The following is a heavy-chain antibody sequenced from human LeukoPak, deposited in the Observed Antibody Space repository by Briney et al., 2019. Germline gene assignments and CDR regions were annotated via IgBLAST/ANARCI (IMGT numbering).Heavy chain of an antibody. V-gene: IGHV4-39*02. CDR3: ARLGGCSYGYSGAFDI. J-gene: IGHJ3*02. CDR1: GGSISSSVYY. CDR2: IYYSGST. Sequence: PSETLSLTCTVSGGSISSSVYYWGWIRQPPGKGLEWIGNIYYSGSTYYNPSLKSRVSISVDTSKKHFSLRLSSVTAADTAVYYCARLGGCSYGYSGAFDIWGQGTMVTVSS. D-gene: IGHD5-18*01.